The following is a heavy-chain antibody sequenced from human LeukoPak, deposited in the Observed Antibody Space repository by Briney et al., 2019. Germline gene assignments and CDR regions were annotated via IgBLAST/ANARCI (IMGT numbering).Heavy chain of an antibody. J-gene: IGHJ4*02. V-gene: IGHV1-2*02. Sequence: ASVKVPCKTSGYTFTGYYIHWVRQAPGQGLEWMGWINPNSGDTNYAQNFQGRVTTTRDTSISTAYMEVSRLRSDDTALYYCARGYYESRGYQDFWGQGTLVTVSS. CDR1: GYTFTGYY. CDR2: INPNSGDT. D-gene: IGHD3-22*01. CDR3: ARGYYESRGYQDF.